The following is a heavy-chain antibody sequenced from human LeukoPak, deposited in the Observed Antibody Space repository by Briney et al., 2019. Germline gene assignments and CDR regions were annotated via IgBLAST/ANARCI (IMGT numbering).Heavy chain of an antibody. V-gene: IGHV3-23*01. CDR1: GFTFSSSA. D-gene: IGHD1-26*01. J-gene: IGHJ4*02. CDR3: AKGQRWESPHYLDS. Sequence: GGSLRLSCAASGFTFSSSAMSWVRQVPGRGLEWVSGISASGGSTYYADSVRGRFTISRDNSKNTLYVQMNSLRDEDTAVYYCAKGQRWESPHYLDSWGQGTLVTVSS. CDR2: ISASGGST.